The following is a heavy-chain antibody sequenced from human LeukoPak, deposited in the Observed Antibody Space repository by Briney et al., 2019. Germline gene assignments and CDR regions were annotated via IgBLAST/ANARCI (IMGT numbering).Heavy chain of an antibody. CDR3: ARENYYNTSGVTDY. Sequence: SQTLSLTCTVSGGSISSGGYSWSWIRQPPGKGLEWIGYIYHSGSTYYNPSLKSRVTISVDRSKNQFSLKLSSVTAADTAVYYCARENYYNTSGVTDYWGQGTLITVSS. V-gene: IGHV4-30-2*01. J-gene: IGHJ4*02. D-gene: IGHD3-22*01. CDR1: GGSISSGGYS. CDR2: IYHSGST.